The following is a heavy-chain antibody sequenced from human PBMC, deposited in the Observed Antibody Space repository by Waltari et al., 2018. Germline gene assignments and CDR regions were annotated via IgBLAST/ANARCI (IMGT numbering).Heavy chain of an antibody. Sequence: EVQLVQSGAEVRQPGAYLTSSCKGSGFNFATNWIAWVRQRPGRGLEWMGVVYPGDSDIRYGPSFEGHVTISADKSINAAYLQWSSLRASDTSFYFCARGKQLLDYWGQGTLVTVSS. CDR3: ARGKQLLDY. CDR1: GFNFATNW. V-gene: IGHV5-51*01. CDR2: VYPGDSDI. D-gene: IGHD1-1*01. J-gene: IGHJ4*02.